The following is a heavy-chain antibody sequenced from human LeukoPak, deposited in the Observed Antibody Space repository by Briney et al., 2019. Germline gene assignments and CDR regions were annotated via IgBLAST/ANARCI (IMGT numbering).Heavy chain of an antibody. J-gene: IGHJ4*02. CDR1: GFTFSSYW. CDR2: IKQDGSEK. V-gene: IGHV3-7*01. Sequence: GGSLRLSCAASGFTFSSYWMSWVRQTPEKGLEWVANIKQDGSEKYYVDSVNGRFTNSRDNAKNSMFLQMNSLRAEDTAVYYCVRDGRSSWHFDHWGQGTRVTVSS. CDR3: VRDGRSSWHFDH. D-gene: IGHD2-15*01.